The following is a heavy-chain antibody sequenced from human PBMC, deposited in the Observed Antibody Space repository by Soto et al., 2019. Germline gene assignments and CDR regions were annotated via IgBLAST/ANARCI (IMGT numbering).Heavy chain of an antibody. CDR2: IYWDDDK. CDR1: GFSLSTSGVG. CDR3: TLCTFDSGEITTTAEYFHH. J-gene: IGHJ1*01. Sequence: QITLKESGPTLVKPTQTLTLTCTFSGFSLSTSGVGVGWIRQPPGKALEWLALIYWDDDKRYSPSLKTRLTITKDTSKNQVVLTVTDMDPVETATYYCTLCTFDSGEITTTAEYFHHWGQGTLVTVSS. V-gene: IGHV2-5*02. D-gene: IGHD3-10*01.